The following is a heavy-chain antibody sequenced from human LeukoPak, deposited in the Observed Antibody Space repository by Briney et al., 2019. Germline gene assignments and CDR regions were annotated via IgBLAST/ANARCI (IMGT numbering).Heavy chain of an antibody. CDR1: GFTFSSCG. V-gene: IGHV3-30*03. D-gene: IGHD2-2*01. CDR3: ATSHNKYCSSTSCYHFDY. J-gene: IGHJ4*02. CDR2: NK. Sequence: GGSLRLSCAASGFTFSSCGMHWVRQAPGKGLEWVAVNKYYADSVKGRFTISRDNSKNTLYLQMNSLRAEDTAVYYCATSHNKYCSSTSCYHFDYWGQGTLVTVSS.